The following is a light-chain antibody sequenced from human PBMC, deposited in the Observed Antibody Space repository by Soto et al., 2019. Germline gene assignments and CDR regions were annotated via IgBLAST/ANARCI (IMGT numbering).Light chain of an antibody. J-gene: IGKJ4*01. CDR3: QQFNDCPLT. CDR1: ESVRSN. Sequence: EIVMTQSPATLSVSPGERATLSCRASESVRSNVAWYQQKPGQAPRLLIYGASTRATGVPARFSGSESGTEFTLTISNLQSEDFAVYYCQQFNDCPLTFGGGTKVEIK. V-gene: IGKV3-15*01. CDR2: GAS.